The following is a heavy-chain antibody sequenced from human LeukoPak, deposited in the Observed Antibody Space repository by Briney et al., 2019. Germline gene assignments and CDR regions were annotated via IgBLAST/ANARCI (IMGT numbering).Heavy chain of an antibody. V-gene: IGHV3-9*01. CDR3: ARVLEQWLGWASNWYFDL. D-gene: IGHD6-19*01. J-gene: IGHJ2*01. CDR1: GFTFDDYA. CDR2: ISWNSGSI. Sequence: QPGGSLRLSCAASGFTFDDYAMHWVRQAPGKGLEWVSGISWNSGSIGYADSVKGRFTISRDNAKNSLYLQMNSLRAEDTAVYYCARVLEQWLGWASNWYFDLWGRGTLVTVSS.